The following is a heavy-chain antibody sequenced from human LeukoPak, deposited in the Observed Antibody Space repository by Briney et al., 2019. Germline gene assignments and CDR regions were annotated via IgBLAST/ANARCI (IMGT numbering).Heavy chain of an antibody. D-gene: IGHD3-3*01. CDR3: ARSWRRFSYYYMDV. Sequence: SETLSLTCTVSGYSISSGYYWGWIRQPPGKGLEWIGSIYHSGSTYYNPSLKSRVTISVDTSKNQFSLKLSSVTAADTAVYYCARSWRRFSYYYMDVWGKGTTVTVSS. J-gene: IGHJ6*03. V-gene: IGHV4-38-2*02. CDR1: GYSISSGYY. CDR2: IYHSGST.